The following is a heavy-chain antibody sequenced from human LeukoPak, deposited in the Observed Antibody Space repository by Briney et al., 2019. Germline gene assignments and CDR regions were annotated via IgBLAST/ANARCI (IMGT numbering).Heavy chain of an antibody. V-gene: IGHV3-21*01. CDR3: ARAEGYRLYDILTGNEDWFDY. Sequence: PGASLRLSCAAYGFTFSNYWMHWVRLAPGKGLEWVSSISSSSSYIYYADSVKGRFTISRDNAKNSMYLQMNSLRAEDTAVYYCARAEGYRLYDILTGNEDWFDYWGQGTLVTVSS. J-gene: IGHJ4*02. CDR2: ISSSSSYI. D-gene: IGHD3-9*01. CDR1: GFTFSNYW.